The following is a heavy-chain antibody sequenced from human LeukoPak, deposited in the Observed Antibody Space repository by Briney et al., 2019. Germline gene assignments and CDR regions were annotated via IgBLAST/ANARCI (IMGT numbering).Heavy chain of an antibody. D-gene: IGHD1-26*01. CDR2: IGESDGRT. V-gene: IGHV3-23*01. CDR3: AKGPTDSCWEKLHD. CDR1: GFTVTTLA. J-gene: IGHJ4*02. Sequence: GGSLRLSCAGSGFTVTTLAMTWVRQAPGKGLEWVSVIGESDGRTYYADSVKGRFTISREESKNTLYLQMNSLRAEDTAVYYCAKGPTDSCWEKLHDWGQGTLVTVSS.